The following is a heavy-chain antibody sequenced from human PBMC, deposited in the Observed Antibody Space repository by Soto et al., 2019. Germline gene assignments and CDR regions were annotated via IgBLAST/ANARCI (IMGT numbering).Heavy chain of an antibody. CDR2: TYYRSKWYN. Sequence: PAQTLSLTCPISGDSVSSNSAAWNWIRQSPSRCLDWLGRTYYRSKWYNDYAVSVKSRITINPDTSKNQFSLQLNSVTPEDTAVYYCARDSWSSRGWYPRRVGGMDVWGQGTTVTVSS. CDR1: GDSVSSNSAA. D-gene: IGHD6-19*01. V-gene: IGHV6-1*01. J-gene: IGHJ6*02. CDR3: ARDSWSSRGWYPRRVGGMDV.